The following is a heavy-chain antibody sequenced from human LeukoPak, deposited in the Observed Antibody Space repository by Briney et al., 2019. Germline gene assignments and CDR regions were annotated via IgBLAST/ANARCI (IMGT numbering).Heavy chain of an antibody. V-gene: IGHV3-23*01. CDR1: GFTFSSYA. Sequence: GGSLRLSCAATGFTFSSYAMSWVRQAPGKGLEWVSAISGSGGSTYYADSVKGRFTISRDNSKNTLYLQMNSLRAEDTAVYYCANSAGIAAAGYYFDYWGQGTLVTVSS. CDR2: ISGSGGST. CDR3: ANSAGIAAAGYYFDY. D-gene: IGHD6-13*01. J-gene: IGHJ4*02.